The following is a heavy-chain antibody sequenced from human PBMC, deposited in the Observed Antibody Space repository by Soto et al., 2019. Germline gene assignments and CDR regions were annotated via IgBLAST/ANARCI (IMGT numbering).Heavy chain of an antibody. J-gene: IGHJ4*02. CDR2: INHSGST. D-gene: IGHD3-10*01. CDR3: ARRGGYYYGSGSSSDY. Sequence: SETLSLTCAVYGGSFSGYYWSWIRQPPGKGLEWIGEINHSGSTNYNPSLKSRVTISVDTSKNQFSLKLSSVTAADTAVYYCARRGGYYYGSGSSSDYWGQGTLVTVSS. V-gene: IGHV4-34*01. CDR1: GGSFSGYY.